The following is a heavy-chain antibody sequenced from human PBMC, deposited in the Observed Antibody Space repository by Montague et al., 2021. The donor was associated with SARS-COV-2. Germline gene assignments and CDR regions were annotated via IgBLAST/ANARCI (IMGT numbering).Heavy chain of an antibody. J-gene: IGHJ6*02. V-gene: IGHV3-30-3*01. D-gene: IGHD2-15*01. Sequence: SLRRSCAASGFTFSSYAMHWVRQAPGKGLEWVAVISYDGSNKYYADSVKGRFTISRDNSKNTLYLQMNSLRAEDTAVYYCAGTQAIGYCSGGSCYDYYGMDVWGQGTTVTVSS. CDR1: GFTFSSYA. CDR3: AGTQAIGYCSGGSCYDYYGMDV. CDR2: ISYDGSNK.